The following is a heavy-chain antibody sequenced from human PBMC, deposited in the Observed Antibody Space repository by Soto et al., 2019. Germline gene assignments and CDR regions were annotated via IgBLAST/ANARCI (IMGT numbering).Heavy chain of an antibody. V-gene: IGHV1-69*06. CDR3: ARCNSPCYSSGCPQGFDP. CDR1: GGTFSSYA. D-gene: IGHD6-19*01. Sequence: GASVKVSCKASGGTFSSYAISWVRQAPGQGLEWMGGIIPIFGTANYAQKFQGRVAITADKSTSTAYMEMSSLRSEDTAVYYCARCNSPCYSSGCPQGFDPWGQGTLVTVSS. CDR2: IIPIFGTA. J-gene: IGHJ5*02.